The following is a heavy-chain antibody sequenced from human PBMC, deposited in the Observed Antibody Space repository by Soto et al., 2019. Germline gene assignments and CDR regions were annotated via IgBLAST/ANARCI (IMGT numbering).Heavy chain of an antibody. V-gene: IGHV4-4*07. CDR1: GGSINTFY. D-gene: IGHD5-12*01. Sequence: PSETLSLTCTVSGGSINTFYWSWVRQPAGKGLEWIGRIFSSGSTSFNPSLKSRVAMSVDTSKNHFSLNLSSVTAADMAVYYCAREGSYSAYNFAHGIQLWSFDFWGQGALVTVSS. CDR2: IFSSGST. J-gene: IGHJ4*02. CDR3: AREGSYSAYNFAHGIQLWSFDF.